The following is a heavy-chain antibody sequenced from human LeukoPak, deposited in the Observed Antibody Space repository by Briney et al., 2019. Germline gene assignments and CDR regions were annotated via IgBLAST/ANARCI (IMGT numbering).Heavy chain of an antibody. J-gene: IGHJ4*02. CDR3: ARDGSQWELCFDY. CDR2: TYYRSKWYN. Sequence: SQTLSLTCAISGDSVSINISAWNWIRQSPSRGLEWLGRTYYRSKWYNDYAVSVKSRITIDPDTSKSQFSLQLNSVTPEDTAVYYCARDGSQWELCFDYWGQGTLVTVSS. V-gene: IGHV6-1*01. CDR1: GDSVSINISA. D-gene: IGHD1-26*01.